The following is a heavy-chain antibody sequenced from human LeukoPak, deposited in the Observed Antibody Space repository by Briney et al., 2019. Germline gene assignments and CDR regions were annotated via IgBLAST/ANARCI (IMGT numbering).Heavy chain of an antibody. Sequence: GGSLRLSCAASGFTFSSYGMHWVRQAPGKGLEWVAFIRYDGSNKYYADSLKGRFTISRDNSKNTLYLQMNSLRAEDTAVYYCASGSYFDYWGQGTLVTVSS. CDR2: IRYDGSNK. V-gene: IGHV3-30*02. J-gene: IGHJ4*02. CDR3: ASGSYFDY. CDR1: GFTFSSYG.